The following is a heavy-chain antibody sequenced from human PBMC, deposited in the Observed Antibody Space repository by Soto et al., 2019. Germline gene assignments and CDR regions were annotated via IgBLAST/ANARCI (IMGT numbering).Heavy chain of an antibody. V-gene: IGHV1-69*01. J-gene: IGHJ1*01. CDR3: ARFEQLVLH. CDR2: FIPIFGTL. CDR1: GGTFSNFA. Sequence: QVQLVQSGAEVKKPGSSVKVSCKASGGTFSNFAISWVLQAPGQGLEWMGGFIPIFGTLNYAQRFQGRLTMSADESTSTAYMELSRRRSEDTAVYYCARFEQLVLHWGQGTLVTVSS. D-gene: IGHD6-13*01.